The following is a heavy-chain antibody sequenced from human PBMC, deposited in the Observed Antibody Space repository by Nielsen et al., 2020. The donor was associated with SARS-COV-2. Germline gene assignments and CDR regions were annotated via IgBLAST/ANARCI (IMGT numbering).Heavy chain of an antibody. D-gene: IGHD2-2*01. V-gene: IGHV4-39*02. Sequence: SETLSLTCTVSGGSLSSIYYYWVWIRQPPGKGLEWIGTIYYSGSISYNPSLRSRVTISVDTSKKHFSLKLTSVTAADTAVYFCARGDIAVVPAAMFRGVDAFDIWGQGTRVRVSS. CDR2: IYYSGSI. J-gene: IGHJ3*02. CDR1: GGSLSSIYYY. CDR3: ARGDIAVVPAAMFRGVDAFDI.